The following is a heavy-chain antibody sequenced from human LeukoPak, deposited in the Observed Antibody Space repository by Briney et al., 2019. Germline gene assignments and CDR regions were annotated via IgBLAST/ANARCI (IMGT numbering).Heavy chain of an antibody. CDR1: GGSTSSDY. D-gene: IGHD3-16*01. CDR2: VYNSGDT. J-gene: IGHJ2*01. CDR3: ARLKLGAYFDL. V-gene: IGHV4-59*08. Sequence: PSETLSLTCTVSGGSTSSDYWSWIRQSPGKGLEWVGYVYNSGDTGKNPSLRSRVTILLDTSRNQCSLKLTSVSAADTAVYYCARLKLGAYFDLWGRGTLVTVSS.